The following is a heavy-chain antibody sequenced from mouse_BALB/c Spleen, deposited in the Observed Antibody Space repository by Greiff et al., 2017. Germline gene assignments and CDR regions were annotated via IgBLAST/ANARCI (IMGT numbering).Heavy chain of an antibody. V-gene: IGHV5-6-4*01. CDR3: TREGVGPTFAY. CDR2: ISSGGSYT. J-gene: IGHJ3*01. D-gene: IGHD2-10*01. CDR1: GFTFSSYT. Sequence: EVKLVESGGGLVKPGGSLKLSCAASGFTFSSYTMSWVRQTPEKRLEWVATISSGGSYTYYPDSVNGRFTISRDNAKNTLYLQMSSLKSEDTAMYYCTREGVGPTFAYWGQGTPVTVSA.